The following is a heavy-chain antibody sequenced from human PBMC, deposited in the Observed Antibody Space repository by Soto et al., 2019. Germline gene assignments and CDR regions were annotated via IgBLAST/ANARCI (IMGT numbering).Heavy chain of an antibody. CDR1: AGTFDNFI. D-gene: IGHD1-26*01. CDR2: IVPMLGTP. V-gene: IGHV1-69*01. Sequence: QVQLVQSGAEGKELGSSVRVSCRASAGTFDNFIMNWWQQTPGQGLEWMGGIVPMLGTPTYAEKFKGRLTISATGSTSTMYMEVTSLRSEDTAIYYCARNGTYSSSLRQHSGRDVWGQGTTVTVSS. J-gene: IGHJ6*02. CDR3: ARNGTYSSSLRQHSGRDV.